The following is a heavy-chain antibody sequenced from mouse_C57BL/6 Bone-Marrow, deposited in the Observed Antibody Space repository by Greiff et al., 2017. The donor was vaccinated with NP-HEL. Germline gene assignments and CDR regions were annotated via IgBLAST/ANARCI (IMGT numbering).Heavy chain of an antibody. CDR3: AREGYFGD. Sequence: EPGPGLVKPSPSLSLSCSVTGYSFTSGYYWNWIRQFPGNKLECMSYIRYDGGNNYNPSLKNRISLTRDTYKKQISLKLNSVTTEDTATYYCAREGYFGDWGKGTTLTVAS. V-gene: IGHV3-6*01. CDR1: GYSFTSGYY. J-gene: IGHJ2*01. CDR2: IRYDGGN.